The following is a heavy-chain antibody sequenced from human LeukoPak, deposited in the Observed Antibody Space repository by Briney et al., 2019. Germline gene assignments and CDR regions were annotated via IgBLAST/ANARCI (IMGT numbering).Heavy chain of an antibody. CDR3: ARDQEGFDY. CDR1: GYTFTSNY. V-gene: IGHV1-46*01. CDR2: IYPRDGST. Sequence: ASVKVSRKASGYTFTSNYIHWVRQAPGQGLEWMGMIYPRDGSTSYAQKFQGRVTVTRDTSTSTVHMELSGLRSEDTAVYYCARDQEGFDYWGQGTLVTVSS. J-gene: IGHJ4*02.